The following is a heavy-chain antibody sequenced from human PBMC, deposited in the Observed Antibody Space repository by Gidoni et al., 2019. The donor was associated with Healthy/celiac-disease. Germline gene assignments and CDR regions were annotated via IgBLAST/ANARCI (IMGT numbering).Heavy chain of an antibody. V-gene: IGHV4-61*02. CDR1: GGSISSGSYY. CDR3: ARGGNWGWDY. D-gene: IGHD7-27*01. J-gene: IGHJ4*02. Sequence: QVQLQESGPGLVKPSQTLSPTCTVSGGSISSGSYYWSWIRQPAGRGLEWIGRIYTSGSTNYNPSLKSRVTISVDTSKNQFSLKLSSVTAADTAVYYCARGGNWGWDYWGQGTLVTVSS. CDR2: IYTSGST.